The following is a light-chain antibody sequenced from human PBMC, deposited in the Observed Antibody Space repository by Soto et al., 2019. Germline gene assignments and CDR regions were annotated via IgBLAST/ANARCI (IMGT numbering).Light chain of an antibody. J-gene: IGKJ1*01. V-gene: IGKV3-20*01. CDR3: QQSYSTPLT. CDR2: GAS. CDR1: ESVSSTY. Sequence: EIVLTQSPGTLALSPGEGAALSGKASESVSSTYLAWYQQKPVQAPGLLIYGASNRATVIPDRFSGSGSGTDFTLTISSLQPEDFATYYCQQSYSTPLTFGQGTKVDIK.